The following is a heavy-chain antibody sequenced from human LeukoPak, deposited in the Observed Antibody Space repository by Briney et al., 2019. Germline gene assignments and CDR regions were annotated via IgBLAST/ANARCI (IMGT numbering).Heavy chain of an antibody. CDR2: IYPGDSDT. CDR3: ARPGPDGYNERRNFDY. D-gene: IGHD5-24*01. V-gene: IGHV5-51*01. CDR1: GYTFNMYW. Sequence: RGESLKISCKGSGYTFNMYWIGWVRQLPGKGLEWMGIIYPGDSDTRYSPSFQGQVTISADKSINTAYLQWSSLKASDTAMYYCARPGPDGYNERRNFDYWGQGTLVTVSS. J-gene: IGHJ4*02.